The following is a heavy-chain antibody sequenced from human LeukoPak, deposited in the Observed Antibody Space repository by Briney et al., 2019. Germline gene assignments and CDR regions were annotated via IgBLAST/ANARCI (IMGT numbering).Heavy chain of an antibody. CDR1: GGSTSSSDYY. V-gene: IGHV4-39*01. CDR3: ASYSSSSLVDAFDI. D-gene: IGHD6-6*01. J-gene: IGHJ3*02. CDR2: IYYSGST. Sequence: PSETLSLTCTVSGGSTSSSDYYWGWIRQPPGKDLEWIGSIYYSGSTYHSPSLKSRVTISVDTSKNRFSLKLTSLTAADTAVYYCASYSSSSLVDAFDIWGQGTMVTVSS.